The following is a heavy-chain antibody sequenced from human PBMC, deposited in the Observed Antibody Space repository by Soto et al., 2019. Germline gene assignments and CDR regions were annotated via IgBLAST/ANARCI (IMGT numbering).Heavy chain of an antibody. D-gene: IGHD6-6*01. Sequence: GASVKVSCKASGYTFTSYGISWVRQAPGQGLEWMGWISAYNGNTNHAQKLQGRVTMTTDTSTSTAYMELRSLRSDDTAVYYCARVVADRIAARFDWFDPWGQGTLVTVSS. CDR3: ARVVADRIAARFDWFDP. CDR1: GYTFTSYG. CDR2: ISAYNGNT. J-gene: IGHJ5*02. V-gene: IGHV1-18*01.